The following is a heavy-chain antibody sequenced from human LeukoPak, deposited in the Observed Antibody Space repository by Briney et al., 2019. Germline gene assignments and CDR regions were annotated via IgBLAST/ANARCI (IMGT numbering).Heavy chain of an antibody. CDR3: ARDSSSWQNWFDP. J-gene: IGHJ5*02. CDR1: GFTFSDYY. D-gene: IGHD6-13*01. V-gene: IGHV3-11*01. Sequence: GGSLRLSCAASGFTFSDYYMSRIRQAPGKGLEWVSYISSSGSTIYYADSVKGRFTISRDNAKNSLYLQMNSLRAEDTAVYYCARDSSSWQNWFDPWGQGTLVTVSS. CDR2: ISSSGSTI.